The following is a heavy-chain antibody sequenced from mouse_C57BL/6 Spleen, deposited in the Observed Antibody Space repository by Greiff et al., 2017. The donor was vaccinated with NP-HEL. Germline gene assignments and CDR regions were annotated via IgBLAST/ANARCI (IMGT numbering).Heavy chain of an antibody. D-gene: IGHD2-5*01. CDR1: GFTFTDYY. CDR2: IRNKANGYTT. V-gene: IGHV7-3*01. J-gene: IGHJ3*01. CDR3: ARYAYYSNVFAY. Sequence: EVQLVESGGGLVQPGGSLSLSCAASGFTFTDYYMSWVRQPPGKALEWLGFIRNKANGYTTEYSASVKGRFTISRDNSQSILYLQMNALRAEDSATYYCARYAYYSNVFAYWGQGTLVTVSA.